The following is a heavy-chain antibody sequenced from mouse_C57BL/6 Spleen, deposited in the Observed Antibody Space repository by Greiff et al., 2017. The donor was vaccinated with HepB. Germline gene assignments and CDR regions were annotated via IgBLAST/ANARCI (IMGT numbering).Heavy chain of an antibody. J-gene: IGHJ4*01. CDR3: ARALTTVVDDAMDY. CDR2: ISSGSSTI. V-gene: IGHV5-17*01. CDR1: GFTFSDYG. Sequence: EVKVVESGGGLVKPGGSLKLSCAASGFTFSDYGMHWVRQAPEKGLEWVAYISSGSSTIYYADTVKGRFTISRDNAKNTLFLQMTSLRSEDTAMFYCARALTTVVDDAMDYWGQGTSVTVSS. D-gene: IGHD1-1*01.